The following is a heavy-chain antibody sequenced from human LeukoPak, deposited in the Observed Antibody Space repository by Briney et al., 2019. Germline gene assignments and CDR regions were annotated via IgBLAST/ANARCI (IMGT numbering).Heavy chain of an antibody. D-gene: IGHD3-10*01. CDR3: SRRENYFGSGTSYYFDY. CDR2: IYYSGST. Sequence: PGGSLRLSCAASGFAVSSNYMNWVRQAPGKGLEWSGYIYYSGSTYYNPSLKSRVTISVDTSKNQFSLKLTSVTAADTAVYYCSRRENYFGSGTSYYFDYWGQGTLVAVSS. J-gene: IGHJ4*02. CDR1: GFAVSSNY. V-gene: IGHV4-59*08.